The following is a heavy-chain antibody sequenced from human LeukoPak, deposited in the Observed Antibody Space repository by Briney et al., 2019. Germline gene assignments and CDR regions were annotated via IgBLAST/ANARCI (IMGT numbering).Heavy chain of an antibody. CDR1: GITFSRYA. Sequence: GGSLRLSCAASGITFSRYAMSWARQAPGKGLEWVSGISGSGANTYYADSVKGRFTISRDNSKNTVHLQMNSLRAEDTAVYYCAKEGVLRYFDWLLFDYWGQGTLVTVSS. D-gene: IGHD3-9*01. CDR3: AKEGVLRYFDWLLFDY. V-gene: IGHV3-23*01. CDR2: ISGSGANT. J-gene: IGHJ4*02.